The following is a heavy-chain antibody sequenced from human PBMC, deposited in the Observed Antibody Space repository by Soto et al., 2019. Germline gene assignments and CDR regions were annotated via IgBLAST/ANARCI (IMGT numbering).Heavy chain of an antibody. CDR3: ARRDSSVYRDYYYGMDV. Sequence: GESLNISCTGSGYIFTSYWIAWVRQMPGKGLEWMGIIYSGDSIIRYSPSFQGQVTISADKSISTAYLQWSSLKASDTAMYYCARRDSSVYRDYYYGMDVRGQRTTVTVSS. CDR2: IYSGDSII. V-gene: IGHV5-51*01. J-gene: IGHJ6*02. D-gene: IGHD3-22*01. CDR1: GYIFTSYW.